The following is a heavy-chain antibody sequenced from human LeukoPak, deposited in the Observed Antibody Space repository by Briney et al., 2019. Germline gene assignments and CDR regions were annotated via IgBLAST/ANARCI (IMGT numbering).Heavy chain of an antibody. J-gene: IGHJ6*03. CDR1: GYTFTGYY. V-gene: IGHV1-2*02. Sequence: ASVKVSCKASGYTFTGYYMHWVRQAPGQGLEWMGWINPNNGGTNYAQKFQGRVTMTRDTSISTAYMELSRLRSDDTAVYYCARSTIRGYYYMDVWGKGTTVTVSS. CDR3: ARSTIRGYYYMDV. CDR2: INPNNGGT.